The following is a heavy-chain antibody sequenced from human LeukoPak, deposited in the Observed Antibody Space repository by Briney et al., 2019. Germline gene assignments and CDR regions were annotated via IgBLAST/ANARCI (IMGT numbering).Heavy chain of an antibody. CDR2: ISSSSSTI. V-gene: IGHV3-48*04. CDR3: ASRPRYSSSWDDY. CDR1: GFTFSSYA. J-gene: IGHJ4*02. Sequence: GGSLRLSCAASGFTFSSYAMSWVRQAPGKGLEWVSYISSSSSTIYYADSVKGRFTISRDNAKNSLYLQMNSLRAEDTAVYYCASRPRYSSSWDDYWGQGTLVTVSS. D-gene: IGHD6-13*01.